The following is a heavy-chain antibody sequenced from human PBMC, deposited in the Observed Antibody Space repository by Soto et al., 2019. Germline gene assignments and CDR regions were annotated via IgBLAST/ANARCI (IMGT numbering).Heavy chain of an antibody. CDR2: ISAGGSDI. Sequence: XGCLRLVCGSCGLSGSDYYKSWIRKAPGKGLEWVAYISAGGSDIYYGDSVKGRFTVSRDNTKKSLYLQMSNLRADDTAIYYCASLPQGYYDRSGRLVDYWGHGTLVT. CDR3: ASLPQGYYDRSGRLVDY. V-gene: IGHV3-11*01. D-gene: IGHD3-22*01. J-gene: IGHJ4*01. CDR1: GLSGSDYY.